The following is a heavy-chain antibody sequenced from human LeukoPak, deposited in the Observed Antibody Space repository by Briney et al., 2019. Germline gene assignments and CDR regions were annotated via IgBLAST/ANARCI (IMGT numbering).Heavy chain of an antibody. V-gene: IGHV3-7*01. CDR1: GFTFSNYL. Sequence: PGGSLRLSCVASGFTFSNYLMSWVRQAPGKGVEWVANIKQDGSEKYYVDSVKGRFTISRDNAKNSLYLQMNSLRAEDTAVNYCAREVTPYYWGQGTLVTVSS. D-gene: IGHD2-21*02. J-gene: IGHJ4*02. CDR3: AREVTPYY. CDR2: IKQDGSEK.